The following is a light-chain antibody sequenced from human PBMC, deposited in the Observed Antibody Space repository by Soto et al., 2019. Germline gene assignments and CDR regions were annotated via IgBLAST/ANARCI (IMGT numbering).Light chain of an antibody. Sequence: QSVLTQPPSASGTPGQRVTISCSGSSSNIGSNYVYWYQQLPGTAPKLLIYRNNQRPSGVPDRFSGSKSGTSASLAISGLRSQDWADYYCAAWDDSLSAYYVFGTGTKVTVL. CDR3: AAWDDSLSAYYV. V-gene: IGLV1-47*01. CDR1: SSNIGSNY. CDR2: RNN. J-gene: IGLJ1*01.